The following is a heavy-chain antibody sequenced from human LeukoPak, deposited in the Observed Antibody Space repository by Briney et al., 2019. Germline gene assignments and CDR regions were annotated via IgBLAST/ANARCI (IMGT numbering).Heavy chain of an antibody. V-gene: IGHV4-59*11. CDR3: ARDHGYTYGYVTFDI. CDR1: GGSISSHY. CDR2: IHNSGST. Sequence: SETLSLTCTVSGGSISSHYWSWIRQPPGKGLEWIGHIHNSGSTNYNPSLKSRVTISVDTSKNQFSLKLSSVTAADAAVYYCARDHGYTYGYVTFDIWGQGTMVTVSS. J-gene: IGHJ3*02. D-gene: IGHD5-18*01.